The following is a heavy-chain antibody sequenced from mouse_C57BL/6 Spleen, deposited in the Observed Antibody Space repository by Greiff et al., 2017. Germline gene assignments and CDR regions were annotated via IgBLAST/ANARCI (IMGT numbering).Heavy chain of an antibody. CDR1: GFSLTSYG. J-gene: IGHJ3*01. CDR3: AREEVSPWFAY. CDR2: IWSGGST. D-gene: IGHD6-2*01. V-gene: IGHV2-2*01. Sequence: QVQLQQSGPGLVQPSQSLSITCTVSGFSLTSYGVHWVRQSPGKGLEWLGVIWSGGSTDYNAAFISRLSISKDNSKSQVFFKMNSLQADDTAIYYCAREEVSPWFAYWGQGTLVTVSA.